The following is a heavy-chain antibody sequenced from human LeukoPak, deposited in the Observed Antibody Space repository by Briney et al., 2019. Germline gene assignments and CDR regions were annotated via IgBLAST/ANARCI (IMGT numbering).Heavy chain of an antibody. V-gene: IGHV4-59*11. Sequence: SETLSLTCTVSGGSISSHYWSWIRQPPGKGLEWIAYLFDSVNTKDNPSLQSRLTLSADTSKNQFSLRLSPVTAADTAVYYCATIKRGSIFGYFDFWGQGIKVTVSS. J-gene: IGHJ4*02. D-gene: IGHD5-18*01. CDR3: ATIKRGSIFGYFDF. CDR2: LFDSVNT. CDR1: GGSISSHY.